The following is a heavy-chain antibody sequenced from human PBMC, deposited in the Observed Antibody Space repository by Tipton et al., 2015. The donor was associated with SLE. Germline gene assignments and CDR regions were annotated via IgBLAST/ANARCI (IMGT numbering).Heavy chain of an antibody. V-gene: IGHV4-39*07. CDR2: IYYSGST. CDR1: GGSISSSSYY. Sequence: TLSLTCTVSGGSISSSSYYWGWIRQPPGKGLEWIGSIYYSGSTFYNPSLKSRVTISVDTSKNQFSLKLSSVTAADTAVYYCAREYSSGWSDAFDIWGQGTMVTVSS. J-gene: IGHJ3*02. D-gene: IGHD6-19*01. CDR3: AREYSSGWSDAFDI.